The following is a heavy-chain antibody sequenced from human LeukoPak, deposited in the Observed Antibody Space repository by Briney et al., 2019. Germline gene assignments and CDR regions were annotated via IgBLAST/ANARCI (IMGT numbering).Heavy chain of an antibody. D-gene: IGHD1-26*01. CDR1: GFTFSSYA. J-gene: IGHJ4*02. Sequence: PGGSLRLSCAASGFTFSSYAMSWVRQAPGKGLEWVSAINGSGGSTYYADSVKGRFTISRDNSKNTLYLQMNSLRAEDTAVYYCAKDRERELLRQGFDYWGQGTLVTVSS. CDR2: INGSGGST. V-gene: IGHV3-23*01. CDR3: AKDRERELLRQGFDY.